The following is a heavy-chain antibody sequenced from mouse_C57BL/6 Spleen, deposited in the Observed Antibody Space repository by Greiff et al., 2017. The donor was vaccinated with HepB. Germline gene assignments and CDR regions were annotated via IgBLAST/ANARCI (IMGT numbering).Heavy chain of an antibody. J-gene: IGHJ4*01. CDR3: ARDDYRYAMDY. CDR1: GYAFSSYW. Sequence: VQLQQSGAELVKPGASVKISCKASGYAFSSYWMNWVKQRPGKGLEWIGQIYPGDGDTNYNGKFKGKATLTADKSSSTAYMQLSSLTSEDSAGDFCARDDYRYAMDYWGQGTSVTVSS. V-gene: IGHV1-80*01. CDR2: IYPGDGDT. D-gene: IGHD2-12*01.